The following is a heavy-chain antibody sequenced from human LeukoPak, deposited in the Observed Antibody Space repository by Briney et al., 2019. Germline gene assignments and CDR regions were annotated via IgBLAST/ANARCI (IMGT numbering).Heavy chain of an antibody. J-gene: IGHJ4*02. D-gene: IGHD2-2*01. Sequence: PGGSLRLSCAASGXTFSSYWMSWVRQAPGKGLEWVANIKQDGSEKYYVDSVKGRFTISRDNAENSLYLQMNSLRAEDTAVYYCARVPYCSSTSCYAIFDYWGQGTPVTVPS. CDR2: IKQDGSEK. CDR3: ARVPYCSSTSCYAIFDY. CDR1: GXTFSSYW. V-gene: IGHV3-7*05.